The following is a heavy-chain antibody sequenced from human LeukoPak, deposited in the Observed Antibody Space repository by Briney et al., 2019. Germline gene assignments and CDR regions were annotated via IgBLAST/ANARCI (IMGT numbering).Heavy chain of an antibody. CDR2: IRDDGGKK. CDR3: AKDVDEEAYSSDS. V-gene: IGHV3-30*02. J-gene: IGHJ4*02. D-gene: IGHD4-11*01. CDR1: GFSLSAHG. Sequence: PGGSLRLSCAASGFSLSAHGMHWFRLPPGKGLEWVAFIRDDGGKKYYADSVKGRFTISRDNSKNTLHLQMNTLRSEDTALYYCAKDVDEEAYSSDSWGQGTLVTVSA.